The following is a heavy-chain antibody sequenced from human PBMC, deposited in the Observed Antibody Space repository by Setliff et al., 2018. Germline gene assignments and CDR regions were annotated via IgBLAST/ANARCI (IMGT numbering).Heavy chain of an antibody. D-gene: IGHD5-12*01. J-gene: IGHJ4*02. CDR2: IFQSGIT. V-gene: IGHV4-59*08. CDR3: ARLGGLLVATMPFDY. CDR1: GGSFSNYY. Sequence: SETLSLTCTVYGGSFSNYYWGWIRQSPGRGLEWIANIFQSGITFYNPSLKSRVTMSLDTSTNQFSLKLRSVTAADTAVYYCARLGGLLVATMPFDYWGQGIPVTVSS.